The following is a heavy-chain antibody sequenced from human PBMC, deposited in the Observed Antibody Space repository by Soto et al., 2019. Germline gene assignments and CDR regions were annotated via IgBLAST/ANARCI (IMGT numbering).Heavy chain of an antibody. CDR1: GFSFSSYG. CDR3: AKPESAWNDHFDY. CDR2: ISYDGTDE. V-gene: IGHV3-30*18. J-gene: IGHJ4*02. Sequence: QVQLVESGGGVVQPGRSLRLSCAASGFSFSSYGMHWVRQAPGKGLEWVAMISYDGTDEYYADSVKGRFTISRDNSKNAVYMKMNSLRAEDTAVYYWAKPESAWNDHFDYWGQGTLVTVSS. D-gene: IGHD1-1*01.